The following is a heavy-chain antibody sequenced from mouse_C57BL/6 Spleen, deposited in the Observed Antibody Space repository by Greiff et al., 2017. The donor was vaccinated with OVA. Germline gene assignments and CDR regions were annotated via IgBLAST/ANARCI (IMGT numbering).Heavy chain of an antibody. V-gene: IGHV1-54*01. CDR2: INPGSGGT. CDR3: ARGGASTVVNYFDY. Sequence: QVQLKESGAELVRPGTSVKVSCKASGYAFTNYLIEWVKQRPGQGLEWIGVINPGSGGTNYNEKFKGKATLTADKSSSTAYMQLSSLTSEDSAVYCCARGGASTVVNYFDYWGQGTTLTVSS. D-gene: IGHD1-1*01. J-gene: IGHJ2*01. CDR1: GYAFTNYL.